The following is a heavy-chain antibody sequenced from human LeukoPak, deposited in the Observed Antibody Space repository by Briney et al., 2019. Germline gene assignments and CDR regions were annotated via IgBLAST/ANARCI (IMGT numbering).Heavy chain of an antibody. CDR1: GYTFTSYY. V-gene: IGHV1-46*01. Sequence: ASVKVSCKASGYTFTSYYMHWVRQAPGQGLEWMGIINPSGGSTSYAQKLQGRVTMTTDTSTSTAYMELRSLRSDDTAGYYCARDLYSRRMNYYGSGSYFAYWGQGTLVTVSS. CDR3: ARDLYSRRMNYYGSGSYFAY. J-gene: IGHJ4*02. CDR2: INPSGGST. D-gene: IGHD3-10*01.